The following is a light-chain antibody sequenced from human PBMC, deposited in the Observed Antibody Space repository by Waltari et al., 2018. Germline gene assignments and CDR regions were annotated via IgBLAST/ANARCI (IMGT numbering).Light chain of an antibody. J-gene: IGLJ1*01. V-gene: IGLV1-47*01. CDR3: AAWDDSLNPSYV. Sequence: QSLLTQPPSASGTPGQGVTIPCSGGSSTTGSGYVYLYQHLPGTAPKLLIYKTDQRPSGVPDRFSGSKSDTSASLAISGLRSEDEAVYYCAAWDDSLNPSYVFGTGTKVSVL. CDR1: SSTTGSGY. CDR2: KTD.